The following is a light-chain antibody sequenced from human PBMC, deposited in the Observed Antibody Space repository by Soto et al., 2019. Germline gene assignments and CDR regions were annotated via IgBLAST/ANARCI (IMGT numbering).Light chain of an antibody. CDR2: GAS. J-gene: IGKJ1*01. CDR3: QQYCSTLTWT. Sequence: TRFASAGEKATRSCGASQSVRSNFAWYQQKPGQAPRLLIYGASSRATGIPDRFSGSGSGTDFTLTIIRREPADFSVYYCQQYCSTLTWTFGQGTKLEIK. V-gene: IGKV3-20*01. CDR1: QSVRSN.